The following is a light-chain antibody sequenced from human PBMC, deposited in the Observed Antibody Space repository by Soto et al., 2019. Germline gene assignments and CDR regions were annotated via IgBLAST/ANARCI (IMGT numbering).Light chain of an antibody. CDR2: GAS. V-gene: IGKV3-20*01. CDR3: QQYGTSPET. Sequence: EIVLTQSPDTLSLSPGERATLSCRASQSVSSNLAREQQKPGQAPRLLIYGASSRATGIPDRFSGSGSGTDFTLTISRLEPEDFAVYYCQQYGTSPETFGQGTKVDIK. CDR1: QSVSSN. J-gene: IGKJ1*01.